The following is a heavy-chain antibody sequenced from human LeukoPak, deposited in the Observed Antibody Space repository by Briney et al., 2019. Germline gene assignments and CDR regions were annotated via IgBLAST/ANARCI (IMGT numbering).Heavy chain of an antibody. CDR3: ARSHTAMVYYYYYGMDV. D-gene: IGHD5-18*01. V-gene: IGHV3-30-3*01. J-gene: IGHJ6*02. CDR2: ISYDGSNK. CDR1: GFTFSSYA. Sequence: GGSLRFSCAASGFTFSSYAMHWVRQAPGKGLEWVAVISYDGSNKYYADSVKGRFTISRDNSKNTLYLQMNSLRAEDTAVYYCARSHTAMVYYYYYGMDVWGQGTTVTVS.